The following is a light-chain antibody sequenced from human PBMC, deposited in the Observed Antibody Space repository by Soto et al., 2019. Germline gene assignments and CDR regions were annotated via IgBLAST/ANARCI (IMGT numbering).Light chain of an antibody. CDR3: CSYAGSSTVV. J-gene: IGLJ3*02. Sequence: QSALTQPASVSGSPAQSITISCTGTSSDVGNYNSVSWYQQYPGKAPNLMIYEVTKRPSGVSNRFSGSKSGNTASLTISGLQAEDEADYYCCSYAGSSTVVFGGGTQLTVL. CDR2: EVT. V-gene: IGLV2-23*02. CDR1: SSDVGNYNS.